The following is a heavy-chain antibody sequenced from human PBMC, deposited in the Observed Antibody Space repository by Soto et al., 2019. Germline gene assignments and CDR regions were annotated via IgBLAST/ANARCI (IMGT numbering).Heavy chain of an antibody. CDR1: GFSFNSHG. CDR2: ISFDGSKE. J-gene: IGHJ4*02. V-gene: IGHV3-30*03. CDR3: ARDLPPIDY. Sequence: GGSLRLSCVASGFSFNSHGMHWFRQAPGRGLEWVAVISFDGSKEFYAGPVKGRFTISRDNSKNTLYLQMSSLRAEDTAVYYCARDLPPIDYWGQGTLVTVSS.